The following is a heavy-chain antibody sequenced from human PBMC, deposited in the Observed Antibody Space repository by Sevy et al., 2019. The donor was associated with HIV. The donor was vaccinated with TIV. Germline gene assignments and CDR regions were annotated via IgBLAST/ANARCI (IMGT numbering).Heavy chain of an antibody. J-gene: IGHJ2*01. V-gene: IGHV3-20*04. CDR1: GFTFDDYG. D-gene: IGHD4-4*01. CDR3: ASSRNYRYWYFDL. Sequence: GGSLRLSCAASGFTFDDYGMSWVRQAPGKGLEWVSGINWNGGSTGYAYSVKGRFTISRDNAKNSLYLQMNSLRAEDTALYYCASSRNYRYWYFDLWGRGTLVTVSS. CDR2: INWNGGST.